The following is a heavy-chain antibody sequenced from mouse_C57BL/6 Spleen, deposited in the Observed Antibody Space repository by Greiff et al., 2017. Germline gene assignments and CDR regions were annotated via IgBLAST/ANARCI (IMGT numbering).Heavy chain of an antibody. Sequence: QVQLQQPGAELVMPGASVKLSCKASGYTFTSYWMHWVKQRPGQGLEWIGEIDPSDSYTNYNQKFKGKSTLTVDKSSSTAYMQRRSLTSEDSAVYYCARGDSAGAWFAYWGQGTLVTVSA. J-gene: IGHJ3*01. CDR2: IDPSDSYT. CDR1: GYTFTSYW. D-gene: IGHD3-2*02. CDR3: ARGDSAGAWFAY. V-gene: IGHV1-69*01.